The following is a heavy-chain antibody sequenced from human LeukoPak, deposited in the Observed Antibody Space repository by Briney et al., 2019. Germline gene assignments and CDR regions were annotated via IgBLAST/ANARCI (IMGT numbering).Heavy chain of an antibody. CDR2: ISSSSYI. J-gene: IGHJ4*02. Sequence: PGGSLRLSCAASGFTFSSYSMNWVRQAPGKGLEWVSSISSSSYIYYADSVKGRFTISRDNAKNSLYLQMNSLRAEDTAVYYCAREKYYYDSSGPDYWGQGTLVTVSS. V-gene: IGHV3-21*01. CDR1: GFTFSSYS. D-gene: IGHD3-22*01. CDR3: AREKYYYDSSGPDY.